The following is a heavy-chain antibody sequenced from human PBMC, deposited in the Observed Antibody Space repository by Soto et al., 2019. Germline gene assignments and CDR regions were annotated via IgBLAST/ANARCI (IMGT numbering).Heavy chain of an antibody. J-gene: IGHJ1*01. D-gene: IGHD3-16*02. CDR2: IIPILGIA. CDR3: ARLRDMRTFGGVIDNESFQH. Sequence: ASVKVSCKASGGTFSSYTISWVRQAPGQGLEWMGRIIPILGIANYAQKFQGRVTITADKSTSTAYTELSSLRSEDTAVYYCARLRDMRTFGGVIDNESFQHWGQGTLVTVSS. CDR1: GGTFSSYT. V-gene: IGHV1-69*02.